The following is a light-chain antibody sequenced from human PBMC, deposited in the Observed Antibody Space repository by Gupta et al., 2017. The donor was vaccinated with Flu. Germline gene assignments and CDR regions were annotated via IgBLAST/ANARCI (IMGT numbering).Light chain of an antibody. Sequence: EIVLTQSPGTLSLSPGERATLSCKTSHTVTGYLTWYQQKPGQAPRLLIYEDSKRATGIPDRFSGGGSGTDFTLPISSLEAEDFAVYYCQQRTYWRPTFGQGTKLE. J-gene: IGKJ2*01. V-gene: IGKV3-11*01. CDR3: QQRTYWRPT. CDR1: HTVTGY. CDR2: EDS.